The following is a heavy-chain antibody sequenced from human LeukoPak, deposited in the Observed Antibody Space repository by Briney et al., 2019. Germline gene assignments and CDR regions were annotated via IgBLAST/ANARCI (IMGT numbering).Heavy chain of an antibody. V-gene: IGHV4-38-2*01. CDR2: IYHSGST. Sequence: SETLSLTCAVSGYSISSGYYWGWIRQPPGKGLEWIGSIYHSGSTYYNPSLKSRVTISVDTSKNQFSLKLSSVTAADTAVYYCARGRGWLPQPYYSDYWGQGTLVTVSS. CDR3: ARGRGWLPQPYYSDY. D-gene: IGHD3-22*01. J-gene: IGHJ4*02. CDR1: GYSISSGYY.